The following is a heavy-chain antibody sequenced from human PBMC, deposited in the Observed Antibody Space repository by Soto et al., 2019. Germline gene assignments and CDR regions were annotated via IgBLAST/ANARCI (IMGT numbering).Heavy chain of an antibody. CDR1: GFTFSNSW. V-gene: IGHV3-74*01. CDR2: INNDGSST. CDR3: ARDEGGPDV. J-gene: IGHJ6*02. Sequence: GGSLRLSCRASGFTFSNSWMHWVRQAPGKGLVWVSRINNDGSSTAYADSVKGRFTISRDNAKKTLYMQMDRLRVEDMAVYYCARDEGGPDVWGQGTTVTVSS.